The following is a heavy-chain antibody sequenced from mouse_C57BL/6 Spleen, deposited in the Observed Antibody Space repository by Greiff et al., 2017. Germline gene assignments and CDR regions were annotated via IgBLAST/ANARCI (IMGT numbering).Heavy chain of an antibody. Sequence: DVKLVESGGGLVKPGGSLKLSCAASGFTFSDYGMHWVRQAPEKGLEWVAYISSGSSTIYYADTVKGRFTISRDNAKNTLFLQMTSLWSEDTAMYYCARDGYYPFAYWGQGTLVTVSA. CDR2: ISSGSSTI. CDR1: GFTFSDYG. V-gene: IGHV5-17*01. J-gene: IGHJ3*01. CDR3: ARDGYYPFAY. D-gene: IGHD2-3*01.